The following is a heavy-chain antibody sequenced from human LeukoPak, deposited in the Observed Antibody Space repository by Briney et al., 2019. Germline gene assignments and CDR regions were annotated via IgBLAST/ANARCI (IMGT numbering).Heavy chain of an antibody. Sequence: SETLSLTCAVSGVSFNDYYWSWVRQTPGKGLEWIGEINHSGYTNDSPSLKSRVTLPIDTSRKQFSLNLRSVTVADTGIYYCTRMTTGHDYWGQGTLVTVSS. CDR2: INHSGYT. J-gene: IGHJ4*02. D-gene: IGHD4-17*01. CDR3: TRMTTGHDY. V-gene: IGHV4-34*01. CDR1: GVSFNDYY.